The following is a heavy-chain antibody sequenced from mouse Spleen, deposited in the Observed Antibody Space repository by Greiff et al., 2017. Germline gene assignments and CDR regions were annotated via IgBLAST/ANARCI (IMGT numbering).Heavy chain of an antibody. J-gene: IGHJ1*01. CDR1: GYTFTDYY. D-gene: IGHD1-1*01. CDR3: ARTHYYGSRGWYFDV. CDR2: INPNNGGT. Sequence: EVQLQQSGPELVKPGASVKISCKASGYTFTDYYMNWVKQSHGKSLEWIGDINPNNGGTSYNQKFKGKATLTVDKSSSTAYMELRSLTSEDSAVYYCARTHYYGSRGWYFDVWGAGTTVTVSS. V-gene: IGHV1-26*01.